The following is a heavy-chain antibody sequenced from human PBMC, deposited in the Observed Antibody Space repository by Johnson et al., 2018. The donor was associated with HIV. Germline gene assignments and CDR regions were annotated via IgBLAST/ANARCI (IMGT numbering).Heavy chain of an antibody. CDR1: GFTFDDYG. CDR2: ISGSGGST. J-gene: IGHJ3*02. V-gene: IGHV3-23*04. CDR3: ARAVARGQWLADGYI. Sequence: VQLVESGGGVVRPGGSLRLSCAASGFTFDDYGMSWVRQAPGKGLEWVSVISGSGGSTYYADSVKGRFTISRDNSKNTLYLQMNSLRHNDTAVYYCARAVARGQWLADGYIWGQGTTVTVSS. D-gene: IGHD6-19*01.